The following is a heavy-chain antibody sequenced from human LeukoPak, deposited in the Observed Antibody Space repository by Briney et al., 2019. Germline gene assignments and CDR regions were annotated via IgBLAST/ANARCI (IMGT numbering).Heavy chain of an antibody. CDR2: ISGSGGST. V-gene: IGHV3-23*01. J-gene: IGHJ4*02. Sequence: GGSLRLSCAASGFTFSSYAVSWVRQAPGKGLEWVSAISGSGGSTYYADSVKGRFTISRDNSKNTLYLQMNSLRAEDTAVYYCARNGVAYGAFDYWGQGTLVTVSS. CDR1: GFTFSSYA. D-gene: IGHD4-17*01. CDR3: ARNGVAYGAFDY.